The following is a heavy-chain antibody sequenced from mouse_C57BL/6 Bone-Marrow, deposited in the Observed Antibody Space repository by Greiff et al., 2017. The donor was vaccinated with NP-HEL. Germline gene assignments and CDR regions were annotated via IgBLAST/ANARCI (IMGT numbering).Heavy chain of an antibody. CDR1: GYTFTSYW. D-gene: IGHD3-2*02. CDR2: INPNNGGT. Sequence: QVQLQQPGTELVKPGASVKLSCKASGYTFTSYWMHWLKQRPGQGLEWIGNINPNNGGTNYNEKFKTKATLTVDKSSSTAYMQRSSLTSEDSAVYYCARDSGYAFDYWGQGTTLTVSA. J-gene: IGHJ2*01. CDR3: ARDSGYAFDY. V-gene: IGHV1-53*01.